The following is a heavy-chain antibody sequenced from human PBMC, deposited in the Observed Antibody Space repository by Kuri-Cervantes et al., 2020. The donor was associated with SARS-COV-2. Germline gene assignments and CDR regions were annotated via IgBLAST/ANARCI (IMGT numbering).Heavy chain of an antibody. CDR1: GFTFSSYW. D-gene: IGHD6-19*01. CDR2: INSDGSST. CDR3: ARGDSSGWYSYYYYGMDV. J-gene: IGHJ6*02. Sequence: GESLKISCAASGFTFSSYWMHWVRQAPGKGLVWVSRINSDGSSTSYADSVKGRFTISRDNAKNTLYLQMNSLRAEDTAVYYCARGDSSGWYSYYYYGMDVWGQGTTVTVSS. V-gene: IGHV3-74*01.